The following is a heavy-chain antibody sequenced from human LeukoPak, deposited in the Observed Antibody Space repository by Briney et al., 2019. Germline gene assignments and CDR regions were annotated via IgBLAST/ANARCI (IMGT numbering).Heavy chain of an antibody. CDR3: ARRVQLSFWYYYYMDV. V-gene: IGHV1-18*01. D-gene: IGHD3-16*02. J-gene: IGHJ6*03. CDR2: ISAYNGNT. CDR1: GYTFTSYG. Sequence: ASVKVSCKASGYTFTSYGISWVRQAPGQGLEWMGWISAYNGNTNYAQKLQGRVTMTTDTSTSTAYMELRSLRSDDTAVYYCARRVQLSFWYYYYMDVWGKGTTVTVSS.